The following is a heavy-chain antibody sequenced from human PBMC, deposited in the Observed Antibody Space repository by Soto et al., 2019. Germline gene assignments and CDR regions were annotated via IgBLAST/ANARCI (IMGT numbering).Heavy chain of an antibody. CDR1: GFNFDDYA. Sequence: GGFLRLSCAASGFNFDDYAMHWVRQAPGKGLEWVSSISWNSGSIGYAGSVKGRFTISRDNAKNSLYLQINSLRAEDTALYYCTKEARGFDPWGQGTLVTVSS. J-gene: IGHJ5*02. V-gene: IGHV3-9*01. CDR2: ISWNSGSI. CDR3: TKEARGFDP.